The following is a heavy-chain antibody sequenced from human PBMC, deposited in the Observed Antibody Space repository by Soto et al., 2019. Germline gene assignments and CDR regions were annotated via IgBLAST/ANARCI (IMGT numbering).Heavy chain of an antibody. Sequence: QVQLVQSGAEVKKPGASVKVSCKASGYTFTSYGISWVRQAPGQGLEWMGWISAYNGNTNYAQKLQGRVTMTTDTATSTAYMELRSLRSDDTAVYYCARDSADTSSRITMVRGVITTHYYYGMDVWGQGTTVTVSS. V-gene: IGHV1-18*04. CDR3: ARDSADTSSRITMVRGVITTHYYYGMDV. D-gene: IGHD3-10*01. J-gene: IGHJ6*02. CDR1: GYTFTSYG. CDR2: ISAYNGNT.